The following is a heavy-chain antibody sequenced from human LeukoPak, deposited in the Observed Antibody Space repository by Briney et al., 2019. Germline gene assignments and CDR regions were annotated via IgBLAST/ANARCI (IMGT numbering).Heavy chain of an antibody. CDR3: ATAPYYYDSSGYYPDY. Sequence: ASVKVSCKVSGYTLTELSVHWVRQAPGKGLEWMGGFDPEDGETIYAQKFQGRVTMTEDTSTDTAYMELSSLRSEDTAVYYCATAPYYYDSSGYYPDYWGQGTLVTVSS. CDR2: FDPEDGET. D-gene: IGHD3-22*01. J-gene: IGHJ4*02. V-gene: IGHV1-24*01. CDR1: GYTLTELS.